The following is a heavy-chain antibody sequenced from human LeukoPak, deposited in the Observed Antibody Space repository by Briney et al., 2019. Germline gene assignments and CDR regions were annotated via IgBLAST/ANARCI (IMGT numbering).Heavy chain of an antibody. D-gene: IGHD2-2*01. J-gene: IGHJ6*03. CDR2: IYYSGST. V-gene: IGHV4-30-4*08. CDR3: ARAVVGPNTVYYYYMDV. Sequence: SQTLSLTCTVSGGSISSGDYYWSWIRQPPGKGLEWIGYIYYSGSTYYNPSLKSRVTISVDTSKNQFSLKLSSVTAADTAVYYCARAVVGPNTVYYYYMDVWGKGTTVTVSS. CDR1: GGSISSGDYY.